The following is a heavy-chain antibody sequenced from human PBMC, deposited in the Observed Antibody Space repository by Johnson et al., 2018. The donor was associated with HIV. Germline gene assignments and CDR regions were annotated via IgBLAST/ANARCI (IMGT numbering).Heavy chain of an antibody. CDR1: GSIFISYA. Sequence: VQLVESGGGVVQPGGSLRLSCSASGSIFISYAMHWVRQAPGKGLVWVSRINSDGSSTNYADSVKGRFTISRENAKNTLYLQMNSLRAEDTAVYYCAREGSGWYDAFDIWGQGTVVTVSS. J-gene: IGHJ3*02. CDR2: INSDGSST. D-gene: IGHD6-19*01. V-gene: IGHV3-74*01. CDR3: AREGSGWYDAFDI.